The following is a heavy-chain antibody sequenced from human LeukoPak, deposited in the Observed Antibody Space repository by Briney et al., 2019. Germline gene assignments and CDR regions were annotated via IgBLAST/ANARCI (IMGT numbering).Heavy chain of an antibody. Sequence: GGSLRLSCAASGFTFSSYAMSWVRQAPGKGLEWVSSNSGGSSYYADSVKGRFTISRDTSKNTLYLQMNSLRAEDTAVYYCAKDLGSSGWYIDYWGQGTLVTVSS. J-gene: IGHJ4*02. CDR1: GFTFSSYA. V-gene: IGHV3-23*01. CDR2: NSGGSS. CDR3: AKDLGSSGWYIDY. D-gene: IGHD6-19*01.